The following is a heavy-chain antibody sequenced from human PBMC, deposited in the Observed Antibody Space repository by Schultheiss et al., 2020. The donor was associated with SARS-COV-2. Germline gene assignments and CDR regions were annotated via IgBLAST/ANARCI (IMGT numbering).Heavy chain of an antibody. CDR1: GGSFSGYY. CDR3: ARGKTSVVPGPLGLGPWYEYHFMDV. V-gene: IGHV4-34*01. J-gene: IGHJ6*03. Sequence: SQTLSLTCAVYGGSFSGYYWSWIRQPPGKGLEWIGEINHSGKTNYNPSLKSRVTISVDLSKNQFSLRLTSVTAADTGLYYCARGKTSVVPGPLGLGPWYEYHFMDVWGKGTTVTVSS. CDR2: INHSGKT. D-gene: IGHD2-2*01.